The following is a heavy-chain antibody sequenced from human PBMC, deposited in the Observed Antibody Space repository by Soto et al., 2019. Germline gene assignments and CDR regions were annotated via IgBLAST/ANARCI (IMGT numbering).Heavy chain of an antibody. J-gene: IGHJ6*02. CDR1: GFTFSSYG. D-gene: IGHD1-7*01. Sequence: GESLKISCAASGFTFSSYGMHWVRQAPGKGLEWVVVISYDGSNKYYADSVKGRFTIFRDNSKNTLYLQMNSLRAEDTAVYYCAKDRSRYNWNYNNGMDVWGQGTTVTVSS. CDR3: AKDRSRYNWNYNNGMDV. V-gene: IGHV3-30*18. CDR2: ISYDGSNK.